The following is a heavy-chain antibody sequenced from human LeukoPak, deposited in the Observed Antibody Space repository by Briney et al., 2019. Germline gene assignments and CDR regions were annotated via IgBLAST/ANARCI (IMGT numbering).Heavy chain of an antibody. J-gene: IGHJ4*02. CDR1: GYTFTGYY. V-gene: IGHV1-2*02. Sequence: ASVKVSCKASGYTFTGYYMYWVRQAPGQGLEWMGWINPNSGGTNYAQKFQGRVTMTRDTSISTAYMELSRLRSDDTAVYYCATVHSSSWYEDYWGQGTLVTVSS. CDR2: INPNSGGT. CDR3: ATVHSSSWYEDY. D-gene: IGHD6-13*01.